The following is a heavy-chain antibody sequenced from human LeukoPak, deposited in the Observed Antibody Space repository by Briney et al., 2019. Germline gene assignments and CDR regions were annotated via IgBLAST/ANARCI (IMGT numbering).Heavy chain of an antibody. Sequence: SGGSLRLSCTASGFTFSRYSMNCIRQAPGKGLEWVSSISSSSNYIYYADSVKGRFTISRDNAKNSLYLQMNSLRAEDTAVYYCARETTLYYYDSSGSYDAFDIWGQGTMVTVSS. CDR3: ARETTLYYYDSSGSYDAFDI. V-gene: IGHV3-21*01. CDR1: GFTFSRYS. CDR2: ISSSSNYI. D-gene: IGHD3-22*01. J-gene: IGHJ3*02.